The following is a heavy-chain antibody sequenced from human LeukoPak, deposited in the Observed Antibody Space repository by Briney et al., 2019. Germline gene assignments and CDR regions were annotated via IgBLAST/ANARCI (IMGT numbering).Heavy chain of an antibody. Sequence: SGSGGSTYYADSVKGRFTISRDNSKNTLYLQMNSLRAEDTAVYYCAKDLDGLSAQGMDVWGQGTTVTVSS. CDR3: AKDLDGLSAQGMDV. CDR2: SGSGGST. J-gene: IGHJ6*02. V-gene: IGHV3-23*01. D-gene: IGHD4/OR15-4a*01.